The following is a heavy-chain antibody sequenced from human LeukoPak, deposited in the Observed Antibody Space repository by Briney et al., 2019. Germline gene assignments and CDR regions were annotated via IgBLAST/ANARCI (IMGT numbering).Heavy chain of an antibody. V-gene: IGHV3-11*01. D-gene: IGHD3-3*01. CDR3: ARDASFGYYYYGMDV. CDR1: GFTFSDYY. CDR2: ISSSGSTL. J-gene: IGHJ6*02. Sequence: GGSLRLSCAASGFTFSDYYMSWIRQAPGKGLEWVSYISSSGSTLYYADSVKGRFTISRDNAKNSLYLQMNSLRAEDTAVYYCARDASFGYYYYGMDVWGQGTTVTVSS.